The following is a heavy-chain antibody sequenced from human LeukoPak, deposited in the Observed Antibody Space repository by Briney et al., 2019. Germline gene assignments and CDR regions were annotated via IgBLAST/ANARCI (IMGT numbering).Heavy chain of an antibody. D-gene: IGHD3-9*01. CDR1: GFTFSSYS. J-gene: IGHJ4*02. Sequence: GGSLGLSCAASGFTFSSYSMNWVRQAPGKGLEWVSSISSSSSYIYYADSVKGRFTISRDNAKNSLYLQMNSLRAEDTAVYYCASDDILTGYPFDYWGQGTLVTVSS. CDR2: ISSSSSYI. CDR3: ASDDILTGYPFDY. V-gene: IGHV3-21*01.